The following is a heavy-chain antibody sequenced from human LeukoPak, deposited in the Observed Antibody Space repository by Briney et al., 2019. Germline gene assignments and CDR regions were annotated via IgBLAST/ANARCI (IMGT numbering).Heavy chain of an antibody. J-gene: IGHJ6*02. CDR1: GFTFSSYA. CDR3: AKHAVAGTYYYYTMDV. CDR2: ISYDGSNK. D-gene: IGHD6-19*01. V-gene: IGHV3-30*07. Sequence: GRSLRLSCAASGFTFSSYAMHWVRQAPGKGLEWVAVISYDGSNKYYADSVKGRFTISRDNSKNTLYLQMNSLRAEDTAVYYCAKHAVAGTYYYYTMDVWGQGTTVTVSS.